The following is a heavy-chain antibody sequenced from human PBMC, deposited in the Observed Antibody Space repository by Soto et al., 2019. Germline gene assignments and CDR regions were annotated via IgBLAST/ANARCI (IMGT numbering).Heavy chain of an antibody. D-gene: IGHD6-13*01. CDR3: PTSPGSWYPYFDY. Sequence: QLQLQESGPGLVKPSETLSLTCTVSGGSISSSSYYWGWIRQPPGKGLEWIGSIYYSGSTYYNPPLKSRVTITVDTSKNPFSLTLSSLTAADTAPYYCPTSPGSWYPYFDYWGQGTLVTVSS. CDR1: GGSISSSSYY. CDR2: IYYSGST. V-gene: IGHV4-39*01. J-gene: IGHJ4*02.